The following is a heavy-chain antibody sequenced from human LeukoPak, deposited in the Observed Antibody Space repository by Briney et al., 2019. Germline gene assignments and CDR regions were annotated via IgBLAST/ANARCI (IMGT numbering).Heavy chain of an antibody. J-gene: IGHJ4*02. CDR3: ATHNYYDSSGYSVFDY. Sequence: GGSLRLSCAASGFTFSSYAMHWVRQAPGKGLEWVAVISYDGSNKYYADSVKGRFTISRDNSKNTLYLQMYSLRAEDTAVYYCATHNYYDSSGYSVFDYWGQGTLVTVSS. CDR2: ISYDGSNK. CDR1: GFTFSSYA. V-gene: IGHV3-30-3*01. D-gene: IGHD3-22*01.